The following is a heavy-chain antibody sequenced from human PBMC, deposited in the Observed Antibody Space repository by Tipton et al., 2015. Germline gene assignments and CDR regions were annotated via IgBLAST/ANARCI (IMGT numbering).Heavy chain of an antibody. CDR1: GGSISSGGYY. CDR2: IYYSGST. D-gene: IGHD2-2*01. Sequence: TLSLTCTVSGGSISSGGYYWSWIRQHPGKGLERIGYIYYSGSTYYNPSLKSLVTISVDTSKNQFSLKLSSVTAADTAVYYCARVGSSSIFDIWGQGTMVTVSS. CDR3: ARVGSSSIFDI. J-gene: IGHJ3*02. V-gene: IGHV4-31*01.